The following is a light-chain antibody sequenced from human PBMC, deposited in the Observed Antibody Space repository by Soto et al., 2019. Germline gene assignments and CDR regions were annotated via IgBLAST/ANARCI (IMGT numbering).Light chain of an antibody. V-gene: IGKV3-20*01. Sequence: EIVLTQSPGTLSLSPGERATLSCRASQSVSIAYLAWYQQKPGQAPRLLIYGASSRATGIPDRFSGSGSGTDFTLTISRLEPEDFAVYFCQQYGSSLLFGGGTKVEIK. CDR3: QQYGSSLL. J-gene: IGKJ4*01. CDR1: QSVSIAY. CDR2: GAS.